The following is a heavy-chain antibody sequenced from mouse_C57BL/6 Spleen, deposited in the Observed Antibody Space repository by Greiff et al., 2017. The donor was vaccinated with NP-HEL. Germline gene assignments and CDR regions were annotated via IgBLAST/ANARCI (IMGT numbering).Heavy chain of an antibody. J-gene: IGHJ1*03. CDR3: ARGVGMTTIVAPPCDFDV. D-gene: IGHD1-1*01. CDR1: GYTFTDYN. V-gene: IGHV1-22*01. Sequence: EVQLQQSGPELVKPGASVKMSCKASGYTFTDYNMNWVKQSHGKSLEWIGYINPNNGGTSYNQKFKGKATLTVNKSSSTAYMELRSLTSEDSAVYYCARGVGMTTIVAPPCDFDVWGKGTTVTVSS. CDR2: INPNNGGT.